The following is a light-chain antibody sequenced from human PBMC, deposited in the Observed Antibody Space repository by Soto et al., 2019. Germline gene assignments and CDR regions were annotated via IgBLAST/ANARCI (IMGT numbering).Light chain of an antibody. Sequence: HSVLTQPPSVSGAPGQRVTITCTGSSSNIGSNSDVHWYQQLPGTAPKLLIYDNTNRPSGVPDRFSGSKSGTSASLAITGLQAEDEADYYCQSYDRSLSGDVVFGGGTKLTVL. V-gene: IGLV1-40*01. CDR3: QSYDRSLSGDVV. CDR2: DNT. J-gene: IGLJ2*01. CDR1: SSNIGSNSD.